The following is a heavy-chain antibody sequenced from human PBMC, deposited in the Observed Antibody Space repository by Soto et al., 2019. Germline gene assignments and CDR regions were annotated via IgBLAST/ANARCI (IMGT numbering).Heavy chain of an antibody. CDR1: GFTFSSYA. CDR2: ISASGAST. J-gene: IGHJ4*02. V-gene: IGHV3-23*01. Sequence: GGSLRLSCAASGFTFSSYAMSWVRQAPGEGLEWVSLISASGASTYYADSVKGRFTISRDNSKNTLYLQMNSLRAEDTAVYYCAHSPNLPNFDAQVDYWGQGTLVTVSS. CDR3: AHSPNLPNFDAQVDY. D-gene: IGHD3-9*01.